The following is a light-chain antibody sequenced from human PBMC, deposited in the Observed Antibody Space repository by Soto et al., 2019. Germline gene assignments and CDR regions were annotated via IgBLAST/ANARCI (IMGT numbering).Light chain of an antibody. Sequence: EIVMTQSPATLSVSPGERATLSCRASQSIGIYLAWYQHKPGQAPSLLIYDSSTRATGIPARFSGSGSGTEFTLTISSLQSEDVAVYYCQHYNNWPPWTFGQGTKVEVK. CDR3: QHYNNWPPWT. CDR2: DSS. CDR1: QSIGIY. J-gene: IGKJ1*01. V-gene: IGKV3-15*01.